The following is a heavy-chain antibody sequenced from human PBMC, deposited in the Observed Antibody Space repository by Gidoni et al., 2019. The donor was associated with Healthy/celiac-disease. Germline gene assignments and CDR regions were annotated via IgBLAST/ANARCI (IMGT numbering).Heavy chain of an antibody. CDR3: ARDLKHFRGVITQYYYGMDV. V-gene: IGHV4-39*07. Sequence: QLQLQESGPGLVKPSETLSLPFTVPGGSISSSSYYWGWIRQPPGKGLEWIGSIYYSGSTYYNPSLKSRVTISVDTSKNQFSLKLSSVTAADTAVYYCARDLKHFRGVITQYYYGMDVWGQGTTVTVSS. D-gene: IGHD3-10*01. J-gene: IGHJ6*02. CDR2: IYYSGST. CDR1: GGSISSSSYY.